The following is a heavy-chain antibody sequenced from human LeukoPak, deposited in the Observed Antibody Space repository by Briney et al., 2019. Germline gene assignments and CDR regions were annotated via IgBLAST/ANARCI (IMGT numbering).Heavy chain of an antibody. V-gene: IGHV3-49*03. J-gene: IGHJ3*02. CDR2: IRSKAYGGTT. CDR1: GFTFGDYA. D-gene: IGHD3-10*01. Sequence: GGSLRLSCTASGFTFGDYAMSWFRQAPGKGLEWVGFIRSKAYGGTTEYAASVKGRFTISRDDSKSIAYLQMNSLKTEDTAVYYCTRDPDPITMVRGWGAFDIWGQGTMVTVSS. CDR3: TRDPDPITMVRGWGAFDI.